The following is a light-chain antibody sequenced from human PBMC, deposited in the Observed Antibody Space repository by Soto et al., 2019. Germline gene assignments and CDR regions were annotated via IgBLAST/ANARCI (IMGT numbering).Light chain of an antibody. Sequence: QSALTQPASVSGSPGQSITISCTGTSSDVGSYNLVSWYQQHPGKAPKLMIYEGSKRPSGVPNRFSGSKSGNKASLTISGLQAEDEADYYCCSYAGSSTDVVFGGGTKLTVL. CDR1: SSDVGSYNL. CDR2: EGS. CDR3: CSYAGSSTDVV. J-gene: IGLJ2*01. V-gene: IGLV2-23*01.